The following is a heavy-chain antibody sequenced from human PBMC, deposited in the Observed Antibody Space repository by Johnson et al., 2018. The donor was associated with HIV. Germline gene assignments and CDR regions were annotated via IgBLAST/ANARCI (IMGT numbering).Heavy chain of an antibody. CDR1: GFTFSSYA. V-gene: IGHV3-30-3*01. CDR2: ISYDGSNK. Sequence: QVQLVESGGGVVQPGRSLSLSCAASGFTFSSYAMYWVRQAPGKGLEWVAFISYDGSNKYYADSVKGRFTISRDNSKNTLYLQMNSMRAEDTAVYYCAKDQLWGATYAAFDIWCQGTMVTVSS. J-gene: IGHJ3*02. CDR3: AKDQLWGATYAAFDI. D-gene: IGHD1-26*01.